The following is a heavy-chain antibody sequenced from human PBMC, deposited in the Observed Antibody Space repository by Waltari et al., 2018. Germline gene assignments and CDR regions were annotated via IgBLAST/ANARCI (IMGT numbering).Heavy chain of an antibody. CDR1: GYRISGFY. CDR2: INPKTGAP. D-gene: IGHD3-10*01. J-gene: IGHJ6*02. Sequence: QVQLVQSGTEVKKPGASVKVSCEASGYRISGFYMHWVRKAPGKGLEWMGWINPKTGAPKSAQKFQGRVAMTMDTSISTAYLELSGLRSDDTAVYYCARMQSGHYFGLDVWGQGAAVIVS. CDR3: ARMQSGHYFGLDV. V-gene: IGHV1-2*02.